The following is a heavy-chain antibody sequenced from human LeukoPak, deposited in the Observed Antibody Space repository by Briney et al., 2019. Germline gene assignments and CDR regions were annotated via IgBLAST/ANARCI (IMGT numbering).Heavy chain of an antibody. CDR2: IHTSENT. J-gene: IGHJ3*02. D-gene: IGHD6-25*01. V-gene: IGHV4-4*07. CDR1: GGSISNYY. CDR3: ARDEAEATGDAFDI. Sequence: SETLSLTCSVSGGSISNYYWSWIRQPAGKGLEWIGHIHTSENTNYNPSLKSRVTISVDTSKNQFSLKLSSVTAADTAVYYCARDEAEATGDAFDIWGQGTMVTVSS.